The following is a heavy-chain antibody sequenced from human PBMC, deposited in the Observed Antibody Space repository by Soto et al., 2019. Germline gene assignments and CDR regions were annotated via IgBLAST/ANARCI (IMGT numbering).Heavy chain of an antibody. CDR3: ARVYDIAGIDAFDI. Sequence: PGGSLRLSCAASGFTFDDYGMSWVRQAPGKGLEWVSGINWNGGSTGYADSVKGRFTISRDNAKNSLYPQMNSLRAEDTALYHWARVYDIAGIDAFDIWGQGTMGTVS. J-gene: IGHJ3*02. D-gene: IGHD6-13*01. V-gene: IGHV3-20*01. CDR1: GFTFDDYG. CDR2: INWNGGST.